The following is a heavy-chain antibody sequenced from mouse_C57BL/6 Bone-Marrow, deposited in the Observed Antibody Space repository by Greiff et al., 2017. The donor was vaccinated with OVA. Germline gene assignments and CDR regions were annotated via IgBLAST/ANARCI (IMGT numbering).Heavy chain of an antibody. V-gene: IGHV6-6*01. J-gene: IGHJ3*01. CDR3: TRLTGTLFAY. D-gene: IGHD4-1*01. Sequence: EVQGVESGGGLVQPGGSMKLSCAASGFTFSDAWMDWVRQSPEKGLEWVAEIRNKANNHATYYAESVKGRFTISRDDSKSSVYLQMNSLRAEDTGIYYCTRLTGTLFAYWGQGTLVTVSA. CDR1: GFTFSDAW. CDR2: IRNKANNHAT.